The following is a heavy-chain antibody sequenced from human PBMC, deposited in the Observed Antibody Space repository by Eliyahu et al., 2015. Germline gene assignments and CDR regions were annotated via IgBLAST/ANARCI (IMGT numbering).Heavy chain of an antibody. Sequence: QVHLVESGGGVVQPGRSLRLSCAASGLAFSSYGMHWVRQAPGKGLEWVAVIWSDGSNKYYADSVKGRFTISRDNSKNTLSLQMNSLRAEDTAVYYCASAAGPFDNWGQGTLVTVSS. D-gene: IGHD6-13*01. J-gene: IGHJ4*02. CDR3: ASAAGPFDN. V-gene: IGHV3-33*01. CDR2: IWSDGSNK. CDR1: GLAFSSYG.